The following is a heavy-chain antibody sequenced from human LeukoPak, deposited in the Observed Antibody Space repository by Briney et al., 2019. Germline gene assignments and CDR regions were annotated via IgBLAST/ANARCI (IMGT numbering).Heavy chain of an antibody. V-gene: IGHV3-53*01. J-gene: IGHJ4*02. CDR3: ARGYSSGWPDF. CDR1: GFTVSTSY. D-gene: IGHD6-25*01. CDR2: IYGGGST. Sequence: PGGSLRLSCAASGFTVSTSYMNWVRQAPGKGLEWVSVIYGGGSTYYADSVRGRFTISRDNSKNKLYLQMNSLRAEDTALYFCARGYSSGWPDFWGQGTLVTVSS.